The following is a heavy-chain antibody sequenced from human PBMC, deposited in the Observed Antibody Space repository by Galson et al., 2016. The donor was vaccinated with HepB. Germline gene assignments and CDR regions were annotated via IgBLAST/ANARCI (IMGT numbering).Heavy chain of an antibody. CDR3: ARMGSGNYLFDY. Sequence: PALVKPTQTLTLTCSFSGFSLKTSGMRVGWIRQPPGKALEWLARIDWDDDKFYSTSLKTRLSISKDTSKNQVVLTMTNMDPVDTATYFCARMGSGNYLFDYWGQGILVTVSS. V-gene: IGHV2-70*04. J-gene: IGHJ4*02. CDR1: GFSLKTSGMR. D-gene: IGHD1-26*01. CDR2: IDWDDDK.